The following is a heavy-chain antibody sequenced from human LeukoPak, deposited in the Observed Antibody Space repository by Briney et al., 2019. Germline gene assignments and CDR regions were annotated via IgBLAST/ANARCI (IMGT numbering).Heavy chain of an antibody. D-gene: IGHD1-14*01. V-gene: IGHV3-23*01. CDR1: GFTFSSYA. J-gene: IGHJ5*02. CDR2: ISGSGGST. Sequence: PGGSLGLSCAASGFTFSSYAMSWVRQAPGKGLEWVSAISGSGGSTYYADSVKGRFTISRDNAKNSLYLLMNSLRAEDTAVYYCARHSPPDPWGQGTPVTVSS. CDR3: ARHSPPDP.